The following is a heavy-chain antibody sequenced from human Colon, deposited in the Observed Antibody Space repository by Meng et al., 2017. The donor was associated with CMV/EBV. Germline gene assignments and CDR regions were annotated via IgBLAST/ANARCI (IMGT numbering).Heavy chain of an antibody. CDR3: ARGPLSGWEPD. Sequence: ASVKVSCKASGYPFTNYDINWVRQAPGQGLEWLGWVNPDTKTTRYSQKFEGRVAMTTDSSTNTVYMHLDGLTSDDTAVYYCARGPLSGWEPDWGQGTLVTVSS. D-gene: IGHD6-19*01. CDR2: VNPDTKTT. CDR1: GYPFTNYD. J-gene: IGHJ4*02. V-gene: IGHV1-8*01.